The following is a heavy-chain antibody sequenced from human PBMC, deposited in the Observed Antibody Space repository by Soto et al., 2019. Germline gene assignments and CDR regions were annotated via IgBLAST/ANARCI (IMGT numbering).Heavy chain of an antibody. CDR2: TSGSGRTT. V-gene: IGHV3-23*01. CDR1: GFTFSSYA. D-gene: IGHD2-15*01. CDR3: AKGPQWWTQGYYYYYNGMDV. J-gene: IGHJ6*02. Sequence: EVQLLESGGGLVQPGGSLRLSCAASGFTFSSYAMSWVRQAPGKGLEWVSATSGSGRTTYYADSVKGRFTISRDNSKNALYLQMTSRRAEDTAVYYCAKGPQWWTQGYYYYYNGMDVWGQGTTVTVSS.